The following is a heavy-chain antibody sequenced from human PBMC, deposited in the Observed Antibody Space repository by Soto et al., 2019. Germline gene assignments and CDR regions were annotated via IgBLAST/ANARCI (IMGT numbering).Heavy chain of an antibody. CDR2: ISYDGSNK. D-gene: IGHD3-10*01. J-gene: IGHJ6*02. CDR1: GFTFSSYA. CDR3: AAEVPVRSSYGMDV. Sequence: GGSLRLSCAASGFTFSSYAMHWVRQAPGKGLEWVAVISYDGSNKYYADSVKGRFTISRDNSKNTLYLQMNSLRSEDTAVYYCAAEVPVRSSYGMDVWGQGTTVTVSS. V-gene: IGHV3-30-3*01.